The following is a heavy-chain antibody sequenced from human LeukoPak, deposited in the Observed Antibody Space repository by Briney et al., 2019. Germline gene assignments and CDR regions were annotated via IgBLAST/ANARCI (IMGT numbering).Heavy chain of an antibody. CDR1: ADSFSTHY. Sequence: SQALSLTCALSADSFSTHYWTWIRQPPGQGLEWIGYISYIASTNYNPSLTRRVTISIASSKNQSSLKPSSETAADTAVYYCARDLVTVTKGFYIWGQGTMVTASS. J-gene: IGHJ3*02. D-gene: IGHD4-17*01. V-gene: IGHV4-59*11. CDR2: ISYIAST. CDR3: ARDLVTVTKGFYI.